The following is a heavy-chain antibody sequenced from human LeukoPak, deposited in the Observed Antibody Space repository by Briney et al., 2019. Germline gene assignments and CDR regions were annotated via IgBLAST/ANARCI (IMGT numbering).Heavy chain of an antibody. Sequence: SETLSLTCTVSGVSISSLYWNWIRQPAGKRLEWIGRINSDGSINYNVSLKSRVSMSVDTSKNQFSLRLSSVTAADTAVYYCARDQGAAGRPFWFEPWGQGALVTVSS. V-gene: IGHV4-4*07. J-gene: IGHJ5*02. CDR3: ARDQGAAGRPFWFEP. D-gene: IGHD1-26*01. CDR2: INSDGSI. CDR1: GVSISSLY.